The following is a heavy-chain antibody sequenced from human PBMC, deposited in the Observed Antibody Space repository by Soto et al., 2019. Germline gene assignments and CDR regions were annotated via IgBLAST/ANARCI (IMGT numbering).Heavy chain of an antibody. CDR3: ARISRLDSIAVAGLDY. V-gene: IGHV5-51*01. CDR2: IYPGDSDT. J-gene: IGHJ4*02. Sequence: GESLKISCKGSGYSFTRYWIGCVRQMPGKGLEWMGIIYPGDSDTRYSPSFQGQVTISADKSISTAYLQWSSLKASDTAMYYCARISRLDSIAVAGLDYWGQGTLVTVSS. D-gene: IGHD6-19*01. CDR1: GYSFTRYW.